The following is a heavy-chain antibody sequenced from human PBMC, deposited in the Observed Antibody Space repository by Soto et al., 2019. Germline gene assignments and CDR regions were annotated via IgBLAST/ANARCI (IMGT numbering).Heavy chain of an antibody. J-gene: IGHJ5*02. CDR1: GFTFDDYA. CDR2: ISWNSGTI. V-gene: IGHV3-9*01. Sequence: EVQLVESGGGLVQPGRSQRLSCAASGFTFDDYAMHWVRQAPGKGLEWVSGISWNSGTIGYADSVKGRFTISRDNAKNSLYLQMNSLRAEDTALYYCARGKGPGTALYNWLDPWGQGTLVTVSS. CDR3: ARGKGPGTALYNWLDP. D-gene: IGHD1-1*01.